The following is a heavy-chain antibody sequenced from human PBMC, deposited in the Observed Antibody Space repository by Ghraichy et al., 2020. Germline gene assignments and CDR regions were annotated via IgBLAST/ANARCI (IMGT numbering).Heavy chain of an antibody. CDR3: ARGVRSGRYVVRGHYYMDV. D-gene: IGHD6-19*01. CDR1: GYTFTSYD. CDR2: MNPNSGNT. V-gene: IGHV1-8*01. J-gene: IGHJ6*03. Sequence: ASVKVSCKASGYTFTSYDINWVRQATGQGLEWMGWMNPNSGNTGYAQKFQGRVTMTRNTSISTAYMELSSLRSEDTAVYYCARGVRSGRYVVRGHYYMDVWGKGTTVTVSS.